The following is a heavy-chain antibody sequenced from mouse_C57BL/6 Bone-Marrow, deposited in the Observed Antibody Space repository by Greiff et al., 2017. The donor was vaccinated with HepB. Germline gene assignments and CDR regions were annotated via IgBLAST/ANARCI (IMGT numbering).Heavy chain of an antibody. D-gene: IGHD2-3*01. CDR2: ISSGSSTI. J-gene: IGHJ4*01. CDR3: ARDDDYYDYAMDY. Sequence: EVHLVESGGGLVKPGGSLKLSCAASGFTFSDYGMHWVRQAPEKGLEWVAYISSGSSTIYYADTVKGRFTISRDNAKNTLCLQMTSLRSEDTAMYYGARDDDYYDYAMDYWGQGTSVTVSS. CDR1: GFTFSDYG. V-gene: IGHV5-17*01.